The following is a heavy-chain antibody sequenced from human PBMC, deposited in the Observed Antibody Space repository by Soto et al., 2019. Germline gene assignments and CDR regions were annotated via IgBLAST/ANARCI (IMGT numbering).Heavy chain of an antibody. CDR2: INHSGST. D-gene: IGHD3-10*01. V-gene: IGHV4-34*01. CDR3: ARAQELWFGELLRDAFDI. Sequence: LSLTCAVYGGSFSGYYWSWIRQPPGKGLEWIGEINHSGSTSYNPSLKSRVTISVDTSKNQFSLKLSSVTAADTAVYYCARAQELWFGELLRDAFDIWGQGTMVTVSS. CDR1: GGSFSGYY. J-gene: IGHJ3*02.